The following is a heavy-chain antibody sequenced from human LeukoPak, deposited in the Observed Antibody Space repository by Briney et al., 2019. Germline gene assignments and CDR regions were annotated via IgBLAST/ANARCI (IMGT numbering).Heavy chain of an antibody. CDR1: GGSIISSSSSSYY. CDR2: IYYSGST. CDR3: VRTYSIGWSTGVFDI. J-gene: IGHJ3*02. V-gene: IGHV4-39*01. D-gene: IGHD6-19*01. Sequence: SETLSLTCTVSGGSIISSSSSSYYWGWIRQPPGKGLEWVGAIYYSGSTYYNPSLKSRVTISVDTSKSQFSLRLSSVTAADTAVYYCVRTYSIGWSTGVFDIWGQGTMVTVSS.